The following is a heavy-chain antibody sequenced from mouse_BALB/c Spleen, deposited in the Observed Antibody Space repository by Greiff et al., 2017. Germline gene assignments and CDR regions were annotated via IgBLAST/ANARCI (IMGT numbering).Heavy chain of an antibody. D-gene: IGHD1-1*01. CDR3: ARNYGSSPDY. CDR1: GYSITSDYA. Sequence: EVQLQESGPGLVKPSQSLSLTCTVTGYSITSDYAWNWIRQFPGNKLEWMGYISYSGSTSYNPSLKSRISITRDTSKNQFFLQLNSVTTEDTATYYCARNYGSSPDYWGQGTTLTVSS. J-gene: IGHJ2*01. V-gene: IGHV3-2*02. CDR2: ISYSGST.